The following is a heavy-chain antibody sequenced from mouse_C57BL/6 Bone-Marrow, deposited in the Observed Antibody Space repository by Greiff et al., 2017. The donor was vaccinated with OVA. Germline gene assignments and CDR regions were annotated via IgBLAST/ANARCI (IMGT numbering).Heavy chain of an antibody. CDR1: GYTFTSYW. CDR2: INPSSGYT. Sequence: VQRVESGGELAKPGASVKLSCKASGYTFTSYWMHWVKQRPGQGLEWIGYINPSSGYTKYNQKFKDKATLTADKSSSTAYMQLSSLTYEDSAVYYCARNDYPYYFDYWGQGTTLTVSS. V-gene: IGHV1-7*01. CDR3: ARNDYPYYFDY. J-gene: IGHJ2*01. D-gene: IGHD2-4*01.